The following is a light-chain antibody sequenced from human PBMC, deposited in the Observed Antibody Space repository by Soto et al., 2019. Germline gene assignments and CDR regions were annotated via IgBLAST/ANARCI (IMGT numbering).Light chain of an antibody. J-gene: IGKJ4*01. CDR1: QDISNY. CDR2: DAS. CDR3: QQYDNLPLT. V-gene: IGKV1-33*01. Sequence: DIPMTQSPSSLSASVGDRVTITCQASQDISNYLNWYQQKPGKAPKLLIYDASNLETGVPSRFSGSGSGTDITFTISSLQPEDSATYYCQQYDNLPLTFGGGTKVEIK.